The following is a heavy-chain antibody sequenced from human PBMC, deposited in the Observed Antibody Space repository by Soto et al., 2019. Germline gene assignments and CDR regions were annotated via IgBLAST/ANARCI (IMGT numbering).Heavy chain of an antibody. D-gene: IGHD3-10*01. CDR1: GFTFSSYA. Sequence: GGSLRLSCAASGFTFSSYAMSWVRQAPGKGLEWVSAISGSGGSTYYADSVKGRFTISRDNSKNTLYLQMNSLRAEDTAVYYCAKLWFGELLFPHFDYWGQGTLVTVSS. CDR2: ISGSGGST. J-gene: IGHJ4*02. V-gene: IGHV3-23*01. CDR3: AKLWFGELLFPHFDY.